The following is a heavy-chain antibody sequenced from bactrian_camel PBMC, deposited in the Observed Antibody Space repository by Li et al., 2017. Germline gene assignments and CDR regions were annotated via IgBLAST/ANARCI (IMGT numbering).Heavy chain of an antibody. V-gene: IGHV3S55*01. CDR1: GYTSGRYY. J-gene: IGHJ6*01. Sequence: VQLVESGGGSVQAGGSLRLSCHISGYTSGRYYIAWFRQSTGKEREGVAVYDRDDTTAYADSVKGRFTISKDNVPNMLYLEMNSLTAEDTAMYYCATVWLGGYCPYAASPKGFRYWGQGTQVTVS. CDR2: YDRDDTT. D-gene: IGHD1*01. CDR3: ATVWLGGYCPYAASPKGFRY.